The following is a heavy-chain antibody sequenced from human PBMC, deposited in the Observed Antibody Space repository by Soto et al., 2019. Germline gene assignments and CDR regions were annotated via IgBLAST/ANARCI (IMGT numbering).Heavy chain of an antibody. CDR1: GLSFSDYA. D-gene: IGHD1-7*01. J-gene: IGHJ4*02. Sequence: PAESLRLSWAASGLSFSDYAMHWVRQPPGKGLEWVAIISAGGTNAYYADTVTGRLTFSRDNSENTLYLQRDSLRPEDTAVYFCAREPNWNYSPLDYWGPGTVVTVSS. CDR2: ISAGGTNA. CDR3: AREPNWNYSPLDY. V-gene: IGHV3-30-3*01.